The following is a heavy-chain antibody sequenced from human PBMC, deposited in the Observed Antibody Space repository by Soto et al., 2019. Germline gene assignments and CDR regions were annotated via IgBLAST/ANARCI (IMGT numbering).Heavy chain of an antibody. Sequence: EVQLLESGGGLIQTGGSLRLSCAASGFTFSNYALSWVRQAPGKGLEWVSAISDSGGSTHYADSVKGRFTISRDNSKNTLYLQMNSLRAEDTAVYYCARRAGYDDSGGYYNYWGRGTLVTVSS. CDR1: GFTFSNYA. V-gene: IGHV3-23*01. CDR2: ISDSGGST. D-gene: IGHD3-22*01. J-gene: IGHJ4*02. CDR3: ARRAGYDDSGGYYNY.